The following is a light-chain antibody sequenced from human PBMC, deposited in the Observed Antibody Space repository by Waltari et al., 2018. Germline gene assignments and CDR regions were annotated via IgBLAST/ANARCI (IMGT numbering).Light chain of an antibody. CDR3: QQHGTLPAT. CDR1: QTVGSSS. J-gene: IGKJ1*01. V-gene: IGKV3-20*01. CDR2: RAS. Sequence: EIVLTQSPGTASLSPGERVTLSCRASQTVGSSSLAWYQQKPGQAPRLVIYRASRRATGFPDRVSGSGSGTEFSLTISRLEPEDFAVYYCQQHGTLPATFGQGTKVEIK.